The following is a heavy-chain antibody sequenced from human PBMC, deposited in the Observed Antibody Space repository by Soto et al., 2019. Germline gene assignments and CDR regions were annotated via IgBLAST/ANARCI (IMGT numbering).Heavy chain of an antibody. CDR3: AREMVGFNHYFDF. V-gene: IGHV3-21*01. D-gene: IGHD1-26*01. CDR2: ISSTSGYI. CDR1: GFTLRSYT. Sequence: GGSLRLSCAASGFTLRSYTMNWVRQAPGKGLECVSSISSTSGYIYYADSVKGRFTISRDNAKNSLSLQMNSLRAEDTGVYYCAREMVGFNHYFDFWGQGTLVTVSS. J-gene: IGHJ4*02.